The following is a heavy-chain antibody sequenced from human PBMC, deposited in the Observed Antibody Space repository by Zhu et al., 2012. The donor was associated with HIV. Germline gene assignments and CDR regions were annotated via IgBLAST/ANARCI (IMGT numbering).Heavy chain of an antibody. D-gene: IGHD3-10*01. CDR3: ARHFAGSGTWGY. Sequence: QVQLQQWGAGLLKPSETLSLTCAVYGGSFSGYYWSWIRQPPGKGLEWIGEINHSGSTNYNPSLKSRVTISVDTSKNQFSLKLSSVTAADTAVYYCARHFAGSGTWGYWGQGTLVTVSS. CDR2: INHSGST. CDR1: GGSFSGYY. V-gene: IGHV4-34*01. J-gene: IGHJ4*02.